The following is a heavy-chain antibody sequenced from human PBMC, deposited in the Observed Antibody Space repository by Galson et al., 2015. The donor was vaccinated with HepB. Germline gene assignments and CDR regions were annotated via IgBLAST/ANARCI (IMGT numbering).Heavy chain of an antibody. D-gene: IGHD3-22*01. J-gene: IGHJ4*02. CDR1: GFTFGTYS. Sequence: SLRLSCAASGFTFGTYSMNWVRQAPGKGLEWVSYISSSSRTIYYADSVKGRFTISRDNAKNSLYLQMNSLRDEDTAVYYCARVHNSGYYDDDYWGQGTLVTVSS. V-gene: IGHV3-48*02. CDR3: ARVHNSGYYDDDY. CDR2: ISSSSRTI.